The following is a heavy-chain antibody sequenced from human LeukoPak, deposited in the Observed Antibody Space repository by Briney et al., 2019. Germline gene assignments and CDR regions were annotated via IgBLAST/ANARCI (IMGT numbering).Heavy chain of an antibody. CDR2: ISSSGSTI. D-gene: IGHD6-13*01. CDR3: ARGDLGYSSSWYNWFDP. J-gene: IGHJ5*02. Sequence: GGSLRLSCAAFGFTFSDYYMSWIRQAPGKGLEWVSYISSSGSTIYYADSVKGRFTISRDNAKNSLYLQMNSLRAEDTAVYYCARGDLGYSSSWYNWFDPWGQGTLVTVSS. CDR1: GFTFSDYY. V-gene: IGHV3-11*04.